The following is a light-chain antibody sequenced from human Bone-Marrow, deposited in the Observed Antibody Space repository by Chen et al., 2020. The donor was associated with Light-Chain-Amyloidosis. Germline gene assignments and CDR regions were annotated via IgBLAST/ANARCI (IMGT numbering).Light chain of an antibody. J-gene: IGLJ2*01. CDR1: DLPTKY. Sequence: SYELPPPPSASFSPGQTARITRPGDDLPTKYAYWYRQKPGQAPVLVIHRDTERPSGSSERFSGSSSGTTATLTISGVQAEDEADYHCQSADSSGTYEVIFGGGTKLTVL. CDR2: RDT. V-gene: IGLV3-25*03. CDR3: QSADSSGTYEVI.